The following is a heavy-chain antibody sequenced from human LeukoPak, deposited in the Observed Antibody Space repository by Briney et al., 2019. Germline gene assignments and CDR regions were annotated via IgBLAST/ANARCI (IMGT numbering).Heavy chain of an antibody. V-gene: IGHV4-39*01. Sequence: SETLSLTCTVSGGSISSSSYYWGWIRQPPGKGLEWIGSIYYSGSTYYNPSLKSRVTISVDTSKNQFSLKLSSVTAADTAVYYCARHLRATRARIDYWGQGTLVTVSS. CDR1: GGSISSSSYY. CDR2: IYYSGST. D-gene: IGHD3-16*01. CDR3: ARHLRATRARIDY. J-gene: IGHJ4*02.